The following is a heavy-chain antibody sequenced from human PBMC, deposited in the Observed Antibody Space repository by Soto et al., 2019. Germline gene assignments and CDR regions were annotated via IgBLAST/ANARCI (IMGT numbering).Heavy chain of an antibody. Sequence: EVQLLESGGGLVQPGGSLRLSCAASGFTFSSYAMSWVRQAPGKGLEWVSAISGSGGSTYYADSVKGRFTISRDNSKNTQYRQMTSLRAEDTAVYYCAKTRQLLGIVVVAVSLVRRSISPRPFDYWGQGTLVTVSS. CDR1: GFTFSSYA. V-gene: IGHV3-23*01. J-gene: IGHJ4*02. CDR2: ISGSGGST. D-gene: IGHD3-22*01. CDR3: AKTRQLLGIVVVAVSLVRRSISPRPFDY.